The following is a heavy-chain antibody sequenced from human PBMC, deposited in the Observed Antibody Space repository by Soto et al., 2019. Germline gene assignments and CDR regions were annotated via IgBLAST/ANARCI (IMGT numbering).Heavy chain of an antibody. CDR2: IKQDGSEK. D-gene: IGHD6-25*01. Sequence: EVQLVESGGGLVQPGGSLRLSCAASGFTFSSYWMSWVRQAPGKGLEWVANIKQDGSEKYYVYSVKGRFTISRDNAKNSLYLHMNSLRAEDTAVYYCARVADPYYYYGMDVWGQGTTVTVSS. CDR3: ARVADPYYYYGMDV. V-gene: IGHV3-7*03. J-gene: IGHJ6*02. CDR1: GFTFSSYW.